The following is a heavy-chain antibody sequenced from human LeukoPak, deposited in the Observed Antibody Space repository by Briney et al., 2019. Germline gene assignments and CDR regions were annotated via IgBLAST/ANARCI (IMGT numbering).Heavy chain of an antibody. V-gene: IGHV4-61*02. CDR1: GGSISSSSYY. Sequence: SETLSLTCTVSGGSISSSSYYWGWIRQPAGKGLEWIGRIHTSGSTNYNPSLKSRVTMSVDTSKNQFSLKLTSVTAADTAMYYCARDLGWDWYFDLWGRGTLVTVSS. CDR2: IHTSGST. J-gene: IGHJ2*01. CDR3: ARDLGWDWYFDL. D-gene: IGHD2-15*01.